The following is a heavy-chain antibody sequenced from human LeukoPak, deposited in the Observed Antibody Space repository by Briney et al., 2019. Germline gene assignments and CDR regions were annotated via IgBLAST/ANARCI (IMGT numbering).Heavy chain of an antibody. V-gene: IGHV3-66*01. CDR3: ASKVTTGY. CDR2: IYSGGTT. J-gene: IGHJ4*02. CDR1: GFTVNSNY. D-gene: IGHD4-17*01. Sequence: GGSLRLSCAASGFTVNSNYMSWVRQAPGKGLEWVSVIYSGGTTNYADSVKGRFIVYRDNSKNTLYLQMNSLRVEDTAVYYCASKVTTGYWGQGTLVTVSS.